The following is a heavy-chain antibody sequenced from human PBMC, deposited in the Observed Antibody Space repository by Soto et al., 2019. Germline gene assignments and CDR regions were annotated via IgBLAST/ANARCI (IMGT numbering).Heavy chain of an antibody. CDR2: IYSGGST. J-gene: IGHJ4*02. D-gene: IGHD5-18*01. V-gene: IGHV3-53*01. CDR1: GFTVSSNY. CDR3: AIRGYSFY. Sequence: EVQLVESGGGLIQPGGSLRLSCAASGFTVSSNYMSWVRQAPGKGLEWVSVIYSGGSTYYTDSVKCRFTISRDNSNNTLYLQTNSLRAEDTDVYYCAIRGYSFYWGQGTLVTVSS.